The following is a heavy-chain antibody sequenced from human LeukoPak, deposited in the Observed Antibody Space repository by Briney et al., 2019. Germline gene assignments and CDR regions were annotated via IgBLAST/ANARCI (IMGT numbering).Heavy chain of an antibody. D-gene: IGHD3-16*01. CDR2: IYPGDSDT. V-gene: IGHV5-51*01. CDR1: GYSITSYW. J-gene: IGHJ4*02. Sequence: PGESLKISCKGSGYSITSYWIGWVRQMPGKGLEWMGIIYPGDSDTRYSPSFQGQVTISADNSTAYLQWSSLKASDTAMYYCARGVGGKQFDFWGQGTLVTVSS. CDR3: ARGVGGKQFDF.